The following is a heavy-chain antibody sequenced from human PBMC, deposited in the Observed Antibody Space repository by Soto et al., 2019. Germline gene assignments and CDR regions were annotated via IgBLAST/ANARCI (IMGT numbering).Heavy chain of an antibody. V-gene: IGHV4-30-4*01. CDR3: ARVLLIRNYDILTGYYKGGPYYYYYGMDV. Sequence: SETLSLTCTVSGGSISSGDYYWSWIRQPPVKGLEWIGYIYYSGSTYYNPSLKSRVTISVDTSKNQFSLKLSSVTAADTAVYYCARVLLIRNYDILTGYYKGGPYYYYYGMDVWGQGTTVTVSS. D-gene: IGHD3-9*01. CDR1: GGSISSGDYY. CDR2: IYYSGST. J-gene: IGHJ6*02.